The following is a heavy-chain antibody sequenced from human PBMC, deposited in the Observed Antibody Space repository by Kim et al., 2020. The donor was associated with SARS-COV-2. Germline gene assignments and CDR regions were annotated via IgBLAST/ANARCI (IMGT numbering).Heavy chain of an antibody. Sequence: DGNTANDANSVKGRFTTSSDSAKNTLYLQMNSLRVEDTAVYYCARGGPIDYWGQGTLVTVS. J-gene: IGHJ4*02. V-gene: IGHV3-74*01. CDR2: DGNTA. D-gene: IGHD5-12*01. CDR3: ARGGPIDY.